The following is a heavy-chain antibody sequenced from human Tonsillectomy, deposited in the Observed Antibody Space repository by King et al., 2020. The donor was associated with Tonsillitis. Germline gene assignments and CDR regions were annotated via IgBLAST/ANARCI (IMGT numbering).Heavy chain of an antibody. CDR3: ARGTVTNWFDP. D-gene: IGHD4-17*01. V-gene: IGHV4-34*01. Sequence: VQLQQWGAGLLKPSETLSLTCAVYGGSFTDYYWSWIRQPPGKGLEWIGEINHSGSTNYNPSLKSRVTVSVDTSKNQFSLKLSSVTAADMAVYYCARGTVTNWFDPWGQGTLVTVSS. CDR1: GGSFTDYY. CDR2: INHSGST. J-gene: IGHJ5*02.